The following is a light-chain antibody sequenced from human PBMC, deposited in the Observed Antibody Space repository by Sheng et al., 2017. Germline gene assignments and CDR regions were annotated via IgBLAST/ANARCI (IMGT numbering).Light chain of an antibody. V-gene: IGLV2-23*01. CDR2: EDI. J-gene: IGLJ2*01. CDR3: WSFAPSQTRF. Sequence: QSALTQPASVSGSPGQSITISCTGTSSDVGSGNFVSWFQQHPGKVPKLIIYEDIKRPSGISYRFSGSKSGSTASLTISGLQDEDEADYYCWSFAPSQTRFFGRGTRLTVL. CDR1: SSDVGSGNF.